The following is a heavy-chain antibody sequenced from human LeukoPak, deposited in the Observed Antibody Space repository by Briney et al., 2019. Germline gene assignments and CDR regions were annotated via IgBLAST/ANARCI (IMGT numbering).Heavy chain of an antibody. V-gene: IGHV4-4*07. Sequence: SETLSLTCSVFGGSINSYYWSWIRQPAGKGLEWIGCVYSSGNTNYNPSLKSRVSMSVDTSKNQFSLKLTSVTAADTAVYYCARGGKATVVTMWGQGILVTVSS. CDR3: ARGGKATVVTM. D-gene: IGHD4-23*01. CDR1: GGSINSYY. J-gene: IGHJ4*02. CDR2: VYSSGNT.